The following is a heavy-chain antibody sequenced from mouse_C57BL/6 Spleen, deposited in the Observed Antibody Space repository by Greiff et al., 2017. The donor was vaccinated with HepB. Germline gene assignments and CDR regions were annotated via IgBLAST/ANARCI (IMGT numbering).Heavy chain of an antibody. CDR1: GFNIKNTY. CDR3: AREPCLLWLRQGDYYAMDY. CDR2: IDPANGNT. J-gene: IGHJ4*01. Sequence: EVQLQQSVAELVRPGASVKLSCTASGFNIKNTYMHWVKQRPEQGLEWIGRIDPANGNTKYAPKFQGKATITADTSSNTAYLQLSSLTSEDTAIYYCAREPCLLWLRQGDYYAMDYWGQGTSVTVSS. D-gene: IGHD2-2*01. V-gene: IGHV14-3*01.